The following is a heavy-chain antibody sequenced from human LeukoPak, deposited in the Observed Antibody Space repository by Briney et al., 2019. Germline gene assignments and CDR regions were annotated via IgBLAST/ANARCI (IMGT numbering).Heavy chain of an antibody. D-gene: IGHD1-26*01. CDR2: IAVDSGNT. CDR1: GFTFRTSA. Sequence: GASVKVSCKASGFTFRTSAVQWVRQARGQRLEWIGWIAVDSGNTKYTQNFQERVTITRDKSTSTAYMELNSLRSEDTAVYYCAADRRPSLELNVYWGQGTLITVSS. J-gene: IGHJ4*02. CDR3: AADRRPSLELNVY. V-gene: IGHV1-58*01.